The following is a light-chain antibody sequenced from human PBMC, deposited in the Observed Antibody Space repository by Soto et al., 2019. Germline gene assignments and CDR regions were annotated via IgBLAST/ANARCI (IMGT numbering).Light chain of an antibody. CDR2: AAS. CDR3: QQLNSYPYT. CDR1: QGISSF. V-gene: IGKV1-9*01. Sequence: DIQLTQSPSFLSASVGDRVTITCRASQGISSFLAWYQQKPGKAPKLLIYAASTFQSGVPSRFSGSGSGTVFTLTISSLQPEDFATYYCQQLNSYPYTFGQGTNLEIK. J-gene: IGKJ2*01.